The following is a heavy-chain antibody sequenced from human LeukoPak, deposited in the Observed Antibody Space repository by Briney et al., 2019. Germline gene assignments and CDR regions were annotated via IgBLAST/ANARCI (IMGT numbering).Heavy chain of an antibody. D-gene: IGHD5-12*01. Sequence: SETLSLTCAVYGGSFSGYYWSWIRQPPGQGLEWIGEINHSGSTNYNPSLKSRVTISVDTSKNQFSLKLSSVTAADTAVYYCARVSVATISFDYWGQGTLVTVSS. J-gene: IGHJ4*02. CDR3: ARVSVATISFDY. CDR2: INHSGST. V-gene: IGHV4-34*01. CDR1: GGSFSGYY.